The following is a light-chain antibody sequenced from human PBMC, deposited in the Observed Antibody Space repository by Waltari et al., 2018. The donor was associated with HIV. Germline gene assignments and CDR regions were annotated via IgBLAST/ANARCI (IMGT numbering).Light chain of an antibody. CDR1: SSHIGRNT. CDR3: AAWDDSLNGHWV. J-gene: IGLJ3*02. Sequence: QSVLTQPPSASGPPGQRVTMSCSGSSSHIGRNTLNWYQQLPGTAPKLLIVSDTQRPSGVPDRFSGSKSGTSASLAISGLQSEDEGDYYCAAWDDSLNGHWVFGGGTRVTVL. V-gene: IGLV1-44*01. CDR2: SDT.